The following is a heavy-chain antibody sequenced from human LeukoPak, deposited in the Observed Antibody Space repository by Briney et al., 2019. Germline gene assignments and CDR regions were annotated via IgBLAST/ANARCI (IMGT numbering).Heavy chain of an antibody. Sequence: PGGSLRLSCGASGFTFSNYGMLWVRQAPGKGLEWVAFIRYDGNNKLYADSVKGRFTISRDNAKNSLYLQMNSLRAEDTAVYYCARDIRGLGSCFDYWGQGTLVTVSS. J-gene: IGHJ4*02. CDR3: ARDIRGLGSCFDY. CDR2: IRYDGNNK. CDR1: GFTFSNYG. V-gene: IGHV3-30*02. D-gene: IGHD3-10*01.